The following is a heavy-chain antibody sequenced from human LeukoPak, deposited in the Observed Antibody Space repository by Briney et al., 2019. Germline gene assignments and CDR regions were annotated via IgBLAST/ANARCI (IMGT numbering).Heavy chain of an antibody. Sequence: GGSLRLSCAASGFTFSGYGMHWVRQAPGKGLEWVALISHDGSKKYYVDSVKGRFTISRDNSMNTLYLRMNSLRAEDTAVYYCVKVPRSGCCAFDIWGQGTMVTVSS. J-gene: IGHJ3*02. CDR3: VKVPRSGCCAFDI. V-gene: IGHV3-30*18. CDR2: ISHDGSKK. CDR1: GFTFSGYG. D-gene: IGHD6-19*01.